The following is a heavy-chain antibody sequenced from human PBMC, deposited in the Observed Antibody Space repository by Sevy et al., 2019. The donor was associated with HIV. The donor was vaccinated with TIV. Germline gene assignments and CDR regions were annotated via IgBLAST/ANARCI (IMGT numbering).Heavy chain of an antibody. CDR1: GFSLSSNW. CDR2: IKQDGSEK. J-gene: IGHJ4*02. V-gene: IGHV3-7*03. D-gene: IGHD6-13*01. Sequence: GGSLRLSCVASGFSLSSNWMSWVRQAPGKGLEWLANIKQDGSEKFYVDSVKGRFTISRDNAMNSLFLDMHSLRVEDTAIYFCARDSDRSSYFADWGRGTLVTVSS. CDR3: ARDSDRSSYFAD.